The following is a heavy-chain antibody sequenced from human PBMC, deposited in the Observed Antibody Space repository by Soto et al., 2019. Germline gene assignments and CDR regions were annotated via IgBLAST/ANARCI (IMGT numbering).Heavy chain of an antibody. J-gene: IGHJ6*02. CDR1: GYTFTGYY. V-gene: IGHV1-18*04. Sequence: ASVKVSCKASGYTFTGYYMHWVRQAPGQGLEWMGWINAYNGNTNYAQKLQGRVTMTTDTSTSTAYMELRSLRSDDTAVYYCARDRVVVVPAAMGRYYYGMDVWGQGTTVTVSS. CDR3: ARDRVVVVPAAMGRYYYGMDV. CDR2: INAYNGNT. D-gene: IGHD2-2*01.